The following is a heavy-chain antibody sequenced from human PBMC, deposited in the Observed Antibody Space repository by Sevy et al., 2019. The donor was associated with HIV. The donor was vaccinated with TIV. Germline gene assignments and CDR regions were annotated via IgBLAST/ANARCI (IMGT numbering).Heavy chain of an antibody. D-gene: IGHD3-10*01. J-gene: IGHJ3*02. Sequence: GGSLRLSCAASGFTFRNYVMNWVRQPPGKGLEWVSVISDGGGTTYYADSVKGRFTTSRDDSNSTLYLQMNSLRVEDTAVYFCARRVAGGLAAIDIWGQGTMVTVSS. CDR2: ISDGGGTT. CDR1: GFTFRNYV. V-gene: IGHV3-23*01. CDR3: ARRVAGGLAAIDI.